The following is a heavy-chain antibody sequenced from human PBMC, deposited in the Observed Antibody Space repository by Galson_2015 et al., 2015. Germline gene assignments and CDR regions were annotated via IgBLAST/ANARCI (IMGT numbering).Heavy chain of an antibody. D-gene: IGHD3-3*01. V-gene: IGHV3-21*06. CDR2: ITTSGNYV. Sequence: SLRLSCAASGFILSSYRMNWVRQAPGKGLEWVSSITTSGNYVYYADSLKGRFTISRDNAKNSLYLQMNSLRVEDTAVYYCARDSERDYDFWSGYDRLSRAYWGQGTLVTVSS. CDR1: GFILSSYR. J-gene: IGHJ4*02. CDR3: ARDSERDYDFWSGYDRLSRAY.